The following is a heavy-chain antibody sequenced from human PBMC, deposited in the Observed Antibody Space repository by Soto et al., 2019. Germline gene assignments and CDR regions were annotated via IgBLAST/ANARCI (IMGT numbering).Heavy chain of an antibody. J-gene: IGHJ5*02. CDR2: FYYTGGT. V-gene: IGHV4-39*07. CDR3: ARTTEPLTDLNWFDP. Sequence: SETLSLTCTVSGGSISSSRSYWGWVRQPPGKGLEWIVSFYYTGGTYSTYYNPSLKSRVTISVDTSKSQFSLKLSSVTAADTAVYYCARTTEPLTDLNWFDPWGQGTLVTVSS. CDR1: GGSISSSRSY. D-gene: IGHD4-17*01.